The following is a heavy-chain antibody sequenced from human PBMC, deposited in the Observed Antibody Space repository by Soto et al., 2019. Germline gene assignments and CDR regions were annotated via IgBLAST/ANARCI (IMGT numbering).Heavy chain of an antibody. Sequence: SETLSLTCTVSGDSVSSGSYYWNWIRQPPGKGLEWLGYIYYSGSTDYNPSLKSRVTISSDTSKNQFSLKLSSVTAADTAVYYCARAESYDFWSGHHYGMDVWGQGTTVTVSS. CDR2: IYYSGST. D-gene: IGHD3-3*01. J-gene: IGHJ6*02. CDR1: GDSVSSGSYY. V-gene: IGHV4-61*01. CDR3: ARAESYDFWSGHHYGMDV.